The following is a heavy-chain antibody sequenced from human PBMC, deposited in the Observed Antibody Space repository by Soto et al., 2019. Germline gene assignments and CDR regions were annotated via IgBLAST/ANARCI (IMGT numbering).Heavy chain of an antibody. CDR1: GGSLRGYY. CDR3: ARVKLSQSTFYYYSGLNV. Sequence: SETLALTCAVYGGSLRGYYGSWIRQPPGEGLEWIGEINHSGSTNYNPSLKSRVTISVDTSKNQFSLKLSSVTAADTAVYYCARVKLSQSTFYYYSGLNVWGQGTTVTVSS. V-gene: IGHV4-34*01. J-gene: IGHJ6*02. CDR2: INHSGST.